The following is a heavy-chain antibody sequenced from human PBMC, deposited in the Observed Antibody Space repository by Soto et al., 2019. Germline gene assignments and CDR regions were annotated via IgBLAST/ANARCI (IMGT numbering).Heavy chain of an antibody. V-gene: IGHV1-18*01. CDR3: ARGPQAGVQLVRSPLDY. D-gene: IGHD6-6*01. Sequence: ASVKVSCKASGYTFTSYGISWVRQAPGQGLEWMGWISAYNGNTNYAQKLQGRVTMTTDTSTSTAYMELRSLRSDDTAVYYCARGPQAGVQLVRSPLDYWGQGTLVTVSS. CDR1: GYTFTSYG. J-gene: IGHJ4*02. CDR2: ISAYNGNT.